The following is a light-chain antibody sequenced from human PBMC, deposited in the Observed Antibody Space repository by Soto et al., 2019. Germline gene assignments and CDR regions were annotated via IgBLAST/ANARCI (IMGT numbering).Light chain of an antibody. Sequence: EFVLTQSPGPLSLSPGEGGTLSCRASQSVNSANLAWYQQKPGQAPRLLMYGASVRATGIPDRFSGGGSGTDFTLTISRLEPEDFALYYCQRYDRSVPITCGQGPGLEIK. J-gene: IGKJ5*01. CDR2: GAS. CDR3: QRYDRSVPIT. CDR1: QSVNSAN. V-gene: IGKV3-20*01.